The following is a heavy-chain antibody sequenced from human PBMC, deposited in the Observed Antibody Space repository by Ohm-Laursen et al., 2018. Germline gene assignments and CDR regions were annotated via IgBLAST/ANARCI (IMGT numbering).Heavy chain of an antibody. V-gene: IGHV3-21*01. J-gene: IGHJ4*02. D-gene: IGHD3-22*01. CDR2: SSSSSGYI. CDR3: AKVTVSMIVPHAHIYFDR. CDR1: GFTFSSYS. Sequence: SLRLSCAASGFTFSSYSMNWVRQAPGKGLEWVSSSSSSSGYIYYADSVKGRFTISRDNSENTLFLEMSSLRPEDTAIYYCAKVTVSMIVPHAHIYFDRWGQGTLVTVSS.